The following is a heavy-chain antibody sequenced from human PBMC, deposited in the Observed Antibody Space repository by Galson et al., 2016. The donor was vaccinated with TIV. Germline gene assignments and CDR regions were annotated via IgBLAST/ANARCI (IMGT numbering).Heavy chain of an antibody. Sequence: SLRLSCAASGFTFSDAWMTWVRQAPGKGLEWVTGVWFDGSNKYYADSVKGRFTVSRDNSKNTLYLQMNSLRAEDTAVYYCAREFRDYYFDYWGQGTLVTVSS. CDR1: GFTFSDAW. CDR3: AREFRDYYFDY. J-gene: IGHJ4*02. CDR2: VWFDGSNK. D-gene: IGHD3/OR15-3a*01. V-gene: IGHV3-33*08.